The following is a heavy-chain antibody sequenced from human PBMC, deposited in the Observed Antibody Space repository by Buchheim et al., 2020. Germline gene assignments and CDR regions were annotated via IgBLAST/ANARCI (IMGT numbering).Heavy chain of an antibody. Sequence: QVQLVESGGGVVQPGRSLRLSCAASGFTFSSYAMHWVRQAPGKGLEWVAVISYDGSNKYYADSVKGRFTISRDNSKNTLYLQMNSLRAEDTAVYYCARKEGSSSWYDDWYFDLWGRGTL. CDR3: ARKEGSSSWYDDWYFDL. CDR1: GFTFSSYA. J-gene: IGHJ2*01. V-gene: IGHV3-30*04. CDR2: ISYDGSNK. D-gene: IGHD6-13*01.